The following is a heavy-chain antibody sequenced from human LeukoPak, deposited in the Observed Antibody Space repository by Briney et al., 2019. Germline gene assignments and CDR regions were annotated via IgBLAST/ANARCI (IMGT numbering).Heavy chain of an antibody. Sequence: PGGSLRLSCAASGFTFSTYNMNWVRQAPGRGLEWVSYISIGSNNMFYADSVKGRFTISRDNADNSLYLQMNTLRAEDTAVYYCVRDDTVTGHFDYWGQGTLVTVSS. CDR2: ISIGSNNM. D-gene: IGHD4-11*01. V-gene: IGHV3-48*01. CDR1: GFTFSTYN. J-gene: IGHJ4*02. CDR3: VRDDTVTGHFDY.